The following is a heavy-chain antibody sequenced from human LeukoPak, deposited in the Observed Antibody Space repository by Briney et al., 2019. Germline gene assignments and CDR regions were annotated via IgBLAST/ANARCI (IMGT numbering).Heavy chain of an antibody. V-gene: IGHV4-61*01. J-gene: IGHJ4*02. D-gene: IGHD6-13*01. CDR3: ARVSSSWSRNFDY. CDR2: IYYRGST. Sequence: SQTLSLTCTVSGDSISSSNYYWSWIRQPPGKGLEWIGYIYYRGSTNYNPSLKSRVTISVDTSKNQFSLKLGSVTAADTAVYYCARVSSSWSRNFDYWGQGTLVTVSS. CDR1: GDSISSSNYY.